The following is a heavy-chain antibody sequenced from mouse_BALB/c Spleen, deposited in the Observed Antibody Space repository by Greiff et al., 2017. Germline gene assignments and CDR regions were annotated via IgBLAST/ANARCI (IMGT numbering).Heavy chain of an antibody. V-gene: IGHV3-2*02. Sequence: EVQRVESGPGLVKPSQSLSLTCTVTGYSITSDYAWNWIRQFPGNKLEWMGYISYSGSTSYNPSLKSRISITRDTSKNQFFLQLNSVTTEDTATYYCARPKAFYYGSSYDWYFDVWGAGTTVTVSS. CDR2: ISYSGST. CDR3: ARPKAFYYGSSYDWYFDV. D-gene: IGHD1-1*01. CDR1: GYSITSDYA. J-gene: IGHJ1*01.